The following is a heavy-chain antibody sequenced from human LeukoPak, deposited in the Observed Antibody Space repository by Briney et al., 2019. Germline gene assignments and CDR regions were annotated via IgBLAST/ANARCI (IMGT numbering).Heavy chain of an antibody. CDR1: GFSFSSHW. CDR3: VIDLGDYNDF. V-gene: IGHV3-74*03. CDR2: IKSDGSST. D-gene: IGHD2-15*01. J-gene: IGHJ4*02. Sequence: GGSLRLSCTASGFSFSSHWMNWVRHPPGKGLVWVSRIKSDGSSTTYADSVKGRFTISRDNAKNTLYLQMSSLRADDTAVYYCVIDLGDYNDFWGQGTLVSVSS.